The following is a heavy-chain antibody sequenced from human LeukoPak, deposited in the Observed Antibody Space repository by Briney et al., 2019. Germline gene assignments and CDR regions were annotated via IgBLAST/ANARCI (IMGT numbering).Heavy chain of an antibody. D-gene: IGHD6-13*01. V-gene: IGHV3-7*03. J-gene: IGHJ1*01. CDR2: IKQDGSEK. CDR1: GFTFSSYW. Sequence: GGSLRLSCAASGFTFSSYWMSWVRQAPGKGLEWVANIKQDGSEKYYVDSVKGRFTISRDNAKNSLYLQMNSLRAEDTALYYCAKDWADSRVQYFQHWGQGTLVTVSS. CDR3: AKDWADSRVQYFQH.